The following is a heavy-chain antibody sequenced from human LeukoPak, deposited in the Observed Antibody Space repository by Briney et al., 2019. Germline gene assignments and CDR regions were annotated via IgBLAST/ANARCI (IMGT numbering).Heavy chain of an antibody. CDR3: ARSSFHCSSTSCYWFDP. D-gene: IGHD2-2*01. CDR2: INHSGST. Sequence: SETLSLTCAVYGGSFSGYYWSWIRQPPGEGLEWIGEINHSGSTNYNPSLKSRVTISVDRSKNQFSLKLSSVTAADTAVYYCARSSFHCSSTSCYWFDPWGQGTLVTVSS. V-gene: IGHV4-34*01. J-gene: IGHJ5*02. CDR1: GGSFSGYY.